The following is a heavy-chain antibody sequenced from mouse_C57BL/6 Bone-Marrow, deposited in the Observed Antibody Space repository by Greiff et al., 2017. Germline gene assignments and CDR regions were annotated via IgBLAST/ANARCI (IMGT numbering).Heavy chain of an antibody. J-gene: IGHJ4*01. CDR1: GYTFTSYW. V-gene: IGHV1-61*01. Sequence: VQLQQPGAELVRPGSSVKLSCKASGYTFTSYWMDWVKQRPGQGLEWIGHIYPSDSETHYNQKFKDKATLTVDKSSSTAYMQLSSLTSEDSAVYYCARWESYYAMDYWGQGTSVTGSS. D-gene: IGHD4-1*01. CDR3: ARWESYYAMDY. CDR2: IYPSDSET.